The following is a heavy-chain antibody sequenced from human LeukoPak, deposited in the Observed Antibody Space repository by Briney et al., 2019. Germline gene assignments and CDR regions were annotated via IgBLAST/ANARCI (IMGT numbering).Heavy chain of an antibody. CDR3: ASRAYGSGNYYFDY. V-gene: IGHV5-51*01. CDR1: GYSFTSYW. Sequence: GDSLNISCKGSGYSFTSYWIGWVRQMARNHLECMGIFYPGDSDTRYSPSFQGQVSSSAVKFISTAYLQWSSLKASDAAMYYCASRAYGSGNYYFDYWGQGTLVTVSS. J-gene: IGHJ4*02. CDR2: FYPGDSDT. D-gene: IGHD3-10*01.